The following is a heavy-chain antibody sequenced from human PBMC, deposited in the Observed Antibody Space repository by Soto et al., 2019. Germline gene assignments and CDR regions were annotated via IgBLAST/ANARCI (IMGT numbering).Heavy chain of an antibody. CDR2: MNSDGSTT. CDR3: AKDGSAI. Sequence: PGGSLRLSCAASGFTFGNYWMHWVRQAPGKGLEWVSRMNSDGSTTNYADSVKGRFTVSRDNSKNTLYLQMNSLRAEDTAVYYCAKDGSAIWGQGTMVTVSS. V-gene: IGHV3-74*01. J-gene: IGHJ3*02. D-gene: IGHD1-26*01. CDR1: GFTFGNYW.